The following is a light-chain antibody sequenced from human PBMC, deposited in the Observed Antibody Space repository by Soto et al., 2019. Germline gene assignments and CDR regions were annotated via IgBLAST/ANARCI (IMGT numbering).Light chain of an antibody. CDR1: QSVSSSN. CDR2: GAS. J-gene: IGKJ5*01. Sequence: EIVLTQSPGPLSLSPGERATLSCRASQSVSSSNLAWYQQKPGQAPRLLIYGASSRATGIPDRFSGSGSGTDFTLTISRLEPEDFAVYYCQQYNNWPITFGQGTRLEIK. V-gene: IGKV3-20*01. CDR3: QQYNNWPIT.